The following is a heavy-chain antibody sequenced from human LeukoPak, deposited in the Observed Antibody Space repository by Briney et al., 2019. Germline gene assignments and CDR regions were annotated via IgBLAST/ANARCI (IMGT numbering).Heavy chain of an antibody. V-gene: IGHV4-59*08. Sequence: SETLSLTCTVSGGSISRYYWSWIRQPPGKGLEWIGYIYYSGSTNYNPSLKSRVTISVDTSTNQFSLKVTSVTAADTAIYYCARHDSSGYKYWGQGTLVTVSS. D-gene: IGHD3-22*01. CDR2: IYYSGST. J-gene: IGHJ4*02. CDR1: GGSISRYY. CDR3: ARHDSSGYKY.